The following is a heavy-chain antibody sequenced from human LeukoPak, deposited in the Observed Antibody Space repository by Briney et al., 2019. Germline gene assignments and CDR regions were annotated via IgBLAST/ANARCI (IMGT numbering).Heavy chain of an antibody. Sequence: ASVKVSCKASGYTFTGYYMHWVRQAPGQGLEWMGWINPNSGGTNYAQKFQGRVTMTRDTSISTAYMGLSRLRSDDTAVYYCARDTRGYSGYDSDWGQGTLVTVSS. J-gene: IGHJ4*02. CDR2: INPNSGGT. V-gene: IGHV1-2*02. CDR1: GYTFTGYY. CDR3: ARDTRGYSGYDSD. D-gene: IGHD5-12*01.